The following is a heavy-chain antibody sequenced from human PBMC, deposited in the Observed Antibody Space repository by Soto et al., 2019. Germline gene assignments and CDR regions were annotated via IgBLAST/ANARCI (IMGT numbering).Heavy chain of an antibody. CDR1: GFTFSSYA. Sequence: GGSLRLSCAASGFTFSSYAMHWVRQAPGKGLEWVAVISYDGSNKYYADSVKGRFTISRDNSKNTLYLQMNSLRAEDTAVYYCAREGDEQQLVGAYYYYGMDVWGQGTTVTVSS. J-gene: IGHJ6*02. CDR3: AREGDEQQLVGAYYYYGMDV. D-gene: IGHD6-13*01. V-gene: IGHV3-30-3*01. CDR2: ISYDGSNK.